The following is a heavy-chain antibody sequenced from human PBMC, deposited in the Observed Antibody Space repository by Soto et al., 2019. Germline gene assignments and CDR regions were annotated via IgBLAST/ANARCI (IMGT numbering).Heavy chain of an antibody. J-gene: IGHJ4*02. V-gene: IGHV4-59*01. CDR1: GVSISSYF. Sequence: SETLSLTCAVSGVSISSYFWSWIRQPPGRGLEWIGYTYHRGSTNYSPSLKSRVAISLDTSENQFSLKVSSVTAADTAVYYCARIGGYHGPLDYWGQGTPVTVSS. CDR3: ARIGGYHGPLDY. D-gene: IGHD3-16*02. CDR2: TYHRGST.